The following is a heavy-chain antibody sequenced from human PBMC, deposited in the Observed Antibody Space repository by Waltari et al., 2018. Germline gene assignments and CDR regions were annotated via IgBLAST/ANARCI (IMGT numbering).Heavy chain of an antibody. J-gene: IGHJ3*02. V-gene: IGHV4-34*01. CDR2: INHSGST. D-gene: IGHD5-12*01. CDR1: GGSFSDYY. Sequence: QVRLQPWGAGLLKPSETLSLTCALYGGSFSDYYWSWLRQPPGGGLEWIGEINHSGSTSYHPSLKSRVTTSVDMSKNQFSLNLTSVTGADTAMYYCARRNPLSLIVADEGAFDIWGQGTMVSVSS. CDR3: ARRNPLSLIVADEGAFDI.